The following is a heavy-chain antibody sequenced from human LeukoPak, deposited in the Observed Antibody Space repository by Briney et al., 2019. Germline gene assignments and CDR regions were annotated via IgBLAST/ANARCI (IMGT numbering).Heavy chain of an antibody. CDR1: GFTFSSYA. Sequence: PGGSLRLSCEASGFTFSSYAMSWVRQAPGKGLEWVSAISGSGGSAYYADSVKGRFTISRDNSKNTLYLRMNSLRAEDTAVYYCAKDRFSSPSFWGQGTTVTVSS. J-gene: IGHJ6*02. CDR2: ISGSGGSA. CDR3: AKDRFSSPSF. D-gene: IGHD6-6*01. V-gene: IGHV3-23*01.